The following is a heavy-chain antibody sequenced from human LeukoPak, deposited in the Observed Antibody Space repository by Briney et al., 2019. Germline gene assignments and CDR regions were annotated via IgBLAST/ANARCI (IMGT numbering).Heavy chain of an antibody. Sequence: SETLSLTCTASGGSISSSSYYWGWIRQPPGKGLEWIGSIYYSGSTYYNPSLKSRVTISVDTSKNQFSLKLSSVTAADTAVYYCARVYGGWFDPWGQGTLVTVSS. V-gene: IGHV4-39*07. CDR3: ARVYGGWFDP. D-gene: IGHD4-23*01. CDR1: GGSISSSSYY. CDR2: IYYSGST. J-gene: IGHJ5*02.